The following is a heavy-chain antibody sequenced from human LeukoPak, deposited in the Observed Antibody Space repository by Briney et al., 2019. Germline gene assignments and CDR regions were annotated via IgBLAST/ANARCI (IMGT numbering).Heavy chain of an antibody. Sequence: PGGSLGLSCAASGSTFSSYWMHWVRQAPGKGLVWVSRINSDGSSTSYADSVKGRFTISRDNAKNTLYLQMNSLRDEDTAVYYCARENDFWSGVNFDYWGQGTLVTVSS. V-gene: IGHV3-74*01. J-gene: IGHJ4*02. CDR1: GSTFSSYW. CDR3: ARENDFWSGVNFDY. CDR2: INSDGSST. D-gene: IGHD3-3*01.